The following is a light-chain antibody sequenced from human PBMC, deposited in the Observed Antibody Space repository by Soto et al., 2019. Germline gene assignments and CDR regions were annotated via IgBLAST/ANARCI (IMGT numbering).Light chain of an antibody. Sequence: EIVMTQPPATLSVSPGERATLSCRASQGIGSTLAWYQQKPGQTPKLLIFDASTRATGVPARFSGSGSGTDFTLTISSLEPEDFAVYYCQQRSNWPPIITFGQGTRLEIK. CDR3: QQRSNWPPIIT. V-gene: IGKV3-11*01. J-gene: IGKJ5*01. CDR2: DAS. CDR1: QGIGST.